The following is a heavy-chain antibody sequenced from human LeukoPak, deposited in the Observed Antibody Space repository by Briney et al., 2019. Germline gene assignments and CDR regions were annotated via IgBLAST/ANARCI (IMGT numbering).Heavy chain of an antibody. D-gene: IGHD6-13*01. CDR1: GFTVNSNY. V-gene: IGHV3-53*01. CDR2: LYNTGNT. Sequence: PGGSLRLPCAASGFTVNSNYLSWVRQAPGKGLEWVTTLYNTGNTYYANSVKGRFSISRDNSKNTLFLQMNSLRAEDTAVYYCARLTPAAGRLYFVDWGPGTLVTVSS. J-gene: IGHJ4*02. CDR3: ARLTPAAGRLYFVD.